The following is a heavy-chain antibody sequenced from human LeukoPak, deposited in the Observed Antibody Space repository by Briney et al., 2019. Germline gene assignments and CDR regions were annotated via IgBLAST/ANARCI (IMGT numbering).Heavy chain of an antibody. J-gene: IGHJ4*02. CDR1: GGSISNFY. CDR2: ISYGGGT. V-gene: IGHV4-59*08. D-gene: IGHD3-22*01. CDR3: ARVGDTSGYFYYFDT. Sequence: SETLSLTCAVSGGSISNFYWSWVRRPAGKGLEWVGYISYGGGTTYNASLKHRLSMSMDTSKNQLSLRLSSVTAADTALYYCARVGDTSGYFYYFDTWGQGTLVTVSS.